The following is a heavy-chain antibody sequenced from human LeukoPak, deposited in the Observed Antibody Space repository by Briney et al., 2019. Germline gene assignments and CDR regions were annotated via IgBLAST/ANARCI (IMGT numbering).Heavy chain of an antibody. CDR3: ARDFLQTYYYDSSGYLPDY. J-gene: IGHJ4*02. V-gene: IGHV1-46*01. Sequence: ASVTVSCKASGYTFTSYYMHWVRQAPGQGLEWMGIINPSGGSTSYAQKFQGRVTMTRDTSTSTVYMELSSLRSEDTAVYYCARDFLQTYYYDSSGYLPDYWGQGALVTVSS. CDR2: INPSGGST. CDR1: GYTFTSYY. D-gene: IGHD3-22*01.